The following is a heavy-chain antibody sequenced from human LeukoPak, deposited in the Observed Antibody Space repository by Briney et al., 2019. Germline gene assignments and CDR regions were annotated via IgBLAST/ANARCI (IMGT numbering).Heavy chain of an antibody. V-gene: IGHV3-7*01. CDR2: IKQDGSQK. CDR1: GFTFSSYW. J-gene: IGHJ4*02. D-gene: IGHD4-17*01. Sequence: PGGSLRLSCAASGFTFSSYWMSWVRQAPGKGLEWVANIKQDGSQKYYVDSVKGRFTISRDNAKNSLYLQMNSLRAEDTAVYYCARGGTTATPKNFDFWGQGTLVTVSS. CDR3: ARGGTTATPKNFDF.